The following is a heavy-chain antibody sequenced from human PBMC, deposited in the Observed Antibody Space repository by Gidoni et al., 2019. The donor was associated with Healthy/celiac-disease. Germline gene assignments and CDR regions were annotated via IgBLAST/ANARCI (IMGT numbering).Heavy chain of an antibody. V-gene: IGHV3-21*01. CDR2: ISSGSSYI. Sequence: EVQLVEPGGGLVKHGGPLSLFCAASGFPFSRYSMHWFRQATGKGLEGDSSISSGSSYIYYANSVKGQFTISGDNAKNSLYLQMNSLRAEDTAVYYGARDKIPCDFWSGSPMYPENYGMDVWGQGTTVTVSS. CDR1: GFPFSRYS. J-gene: IGHJ6*02. D-gene: IGHD3-3*01. CDR3: ARDKIPCDFWSGSPMYPENYGMDV.